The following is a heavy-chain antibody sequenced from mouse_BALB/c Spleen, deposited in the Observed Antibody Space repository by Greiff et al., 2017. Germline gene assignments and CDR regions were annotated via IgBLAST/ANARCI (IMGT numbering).Heavy chain of an antibody. CDR2: IDPETGGT. CDR1: GYTFTDYE. V-gene: IGHV1-15*01. Sequence: QVQLKQSGAELVRPGASVTLSCKASGYTFTDYEMHWVKQTPVHGLEWIGAIDPETGGTAYNQKFKGKATLTADKSSSTAYMELRSLTSEDSAVYYCTRGLDYWGQGTTLTVSS. J-gene: IGHJ2*01. CDR3: TRGLDY. D-gene: IGHD6-2*01.